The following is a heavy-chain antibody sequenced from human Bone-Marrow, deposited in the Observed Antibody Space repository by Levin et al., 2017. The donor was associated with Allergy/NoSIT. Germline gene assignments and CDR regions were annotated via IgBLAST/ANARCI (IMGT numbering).Heavy chain of an antibody. CDR3: ARGGYYGSGSYWRY. D-gene: IGHD3-10*01. CDR1: GFTFSSYA. J-gene: IGHJ4*02. V-gene: IGHV3-30-3*01. CDR2: ISYDGSNK. Sequence: GESLKISCAASGFTFSSYAMHWVRQAPGKGLEWVAVISYDGSNKYYADSVKGRFTISRDNSKNTLYLQMNSLRAEDTAVYYCARGGYYGSGSYWRYWGQGTLVTVSS.